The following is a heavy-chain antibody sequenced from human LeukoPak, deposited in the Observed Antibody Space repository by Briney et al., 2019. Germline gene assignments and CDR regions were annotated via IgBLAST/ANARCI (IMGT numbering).Heavy chain of an antibody. J-gene: IGHJ4*02. CDR2: ISSSSSYI. CDR3: AREEWELLGFDY. D-gene: IGHD1-26*01. CDR1: GFTFSSYS. V-gene: IGHV3-21*01. Sequence: PGGSLRLSCAASGFTFSSYSMNWVRQAPGKGLEWVSSISSSSSYIYYADSVKGRFTISRDNAKNSLYLQMNSLRAEDTAVYYCAREEWELLGFDYWGQGTLVTVSS.